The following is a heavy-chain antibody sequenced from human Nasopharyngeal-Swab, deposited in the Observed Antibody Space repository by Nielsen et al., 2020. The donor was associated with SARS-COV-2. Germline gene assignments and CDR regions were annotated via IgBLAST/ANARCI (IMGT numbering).Heavy chain of an antibody. Sequence: GESLKISCAASGFRFSDYYMNWIRQAPGKGLEWVSVTYSGGSTYYADSVSGRFTISRDDSKNTLDLQMDSLGAEDTAVYYCARDWGDWGQGTLVTVSS. CDR2: TYSGGST. CDR3: ARDWGD. V-gene: IGHV3-53*01. D-gene: IGHD3-16*01. CDR1: GFRFSDYY. J-gene: IGHJ4*02.